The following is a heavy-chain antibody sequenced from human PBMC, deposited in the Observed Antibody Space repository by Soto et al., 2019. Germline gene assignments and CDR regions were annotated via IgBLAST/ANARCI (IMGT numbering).Heavy chain of an antibody. CDR3: ARDRLAAAGILIPLDFDY. CDR1: GYTFTSYG. V-gene: IGHV1-18*01. J-gene: IGHJ4*02. D-gene: IGHD6-13*01. Sequence: ASVKVSCKASGYTFTSYGISWVRQAPGQGLEWMGWISAYNGNTNYAQKLQGRVTMTTDTSTSTAYMELRSLRSDDTAVYYCARDRLAAAGILIPLDFDYWGQGTLVTVSS. CDR2: ISAYNGNT.